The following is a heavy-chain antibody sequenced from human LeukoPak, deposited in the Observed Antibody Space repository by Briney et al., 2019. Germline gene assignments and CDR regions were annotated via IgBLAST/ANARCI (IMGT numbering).Heavy chain of an antibody. J-gene: IGHJ4*02. CDR1: GFTFGDYA. V-gene: IGHV3-49*04. D-gene: IGHD6-19*01. CDR2: IRSKAYGGTT. CDR3: TRTAPHSSGWCFDY. Sequence: PGRSLRLSCTASGFTFGDYAMSWVRQAPGKGLEWVGFIRSKAYGGTTVYAASVKGRFTISRDDSKSIAYLQMNSLKTEDTAVYYCTRTAPHSSGWCFDYWGQGTLVTVSS.